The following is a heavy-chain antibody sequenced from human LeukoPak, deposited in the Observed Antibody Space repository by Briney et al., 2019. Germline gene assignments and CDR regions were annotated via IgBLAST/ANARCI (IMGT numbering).Heavy chain of an antibody. CDR3: ARGSGLRYFDWLLEVPFDY. D-gene: IGHD3-9*01. CDR2: IYYSGST. Sequence: PSETLSLTCTVSGGSIGSYYWSWIRQPPGKGLEWIGYIYYSGSTNYNPSLKSRVTISVDTSKNQLSLRLSSVTAADTAVYYCARGSGLRYFDWLLEVPFDYWGQGTLVTVSS. CDR1: GGSIGSYY. J-gene: IGHJ4*02. V-gene: IGHV4-59*01.